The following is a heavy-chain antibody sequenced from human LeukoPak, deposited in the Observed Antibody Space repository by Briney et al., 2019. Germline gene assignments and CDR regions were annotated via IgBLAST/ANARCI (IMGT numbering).Heavy chain of an antibody. J-gene: IGHJ6*02. CDR3: ARVQAKPTYYYYYYGMDV. V-gene: IGHV4-4*02. CDR2: IYHSGST. CDR1: GGSISSSNW. Sequence: PSGTLSLTCAVSGGSISSSNWWSWVRQPPGKGLEWIGEIYHSGSTNYNPSLKSRVTISVDKSKNQFSLKLSSVTAADTAVYYCARVQAKPTYYYYYYGMDVWGQGTTVTVSS.